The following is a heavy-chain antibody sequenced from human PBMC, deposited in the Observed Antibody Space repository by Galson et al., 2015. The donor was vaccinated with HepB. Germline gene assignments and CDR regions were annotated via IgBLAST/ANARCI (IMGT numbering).Heavy chain of an antibody. CDR1: GFTFSSYA. D-gene: IGHD3-10*01. Sequence: SLRLSCAASGFTFSSYAMHWVRQAPGKGLEWVSAISGSGGSTYYADSVKGRFTISRDNSKNTLYLQMNSLRAEDTAVYYCAKPRTFMVPFDYWGQGTLVTVSS. V-gene: IGHV3-23*01. CDR3: AKPRTFMVPFDY. CDR2: ISGSGGST. J-gene: IGHJ4*02.